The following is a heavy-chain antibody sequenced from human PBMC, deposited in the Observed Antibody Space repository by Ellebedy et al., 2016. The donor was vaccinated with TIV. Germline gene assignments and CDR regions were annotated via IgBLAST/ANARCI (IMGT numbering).Heavy chain of an antibody. CDR1: GFIFDDYT. D-gene: IGHD6-19*01. J-gene: IGHJ3*02. Sequence: GESLKISCAASGFIFDDYTMHWVRQAPGKGLEWVSLITWNGGDTFYADSLKGRFTISRDNSKNPLYLQMKRLRTGDTASYYCGKDMQGGSGFAFEIWGQGTMVTVSS. CDR3: GKDMQGGSGFAFEI. V-gene: IGHV3-43*01. CDR2: ITWNGGDT.